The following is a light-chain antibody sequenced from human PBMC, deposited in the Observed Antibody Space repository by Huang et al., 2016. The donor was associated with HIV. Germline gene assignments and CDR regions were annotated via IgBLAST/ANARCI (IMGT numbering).Light chain of an antibody. Sequence: DIQMTQSPSSLSASVGDRVTITCRANQTISSYLNWYQQKPGKAPKLLIYTASTLQSGVPSRFSGSGSGTHFTLTISSLQLEDFATYYCQQSYNTPVTFGQGTKLEIK. CDR3: QQSYNTPVT. J-gene: IGKJ2*01. CDR2: TAS. CDR1: QTISSY. V-gene: IGKV1-39*01.